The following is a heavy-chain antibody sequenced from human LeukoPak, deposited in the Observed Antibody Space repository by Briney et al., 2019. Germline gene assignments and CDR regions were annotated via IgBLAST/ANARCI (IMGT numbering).Heavy chain of an antibody. J-gene: IGHJ4*02. CDR1: GFSFSSYG. D-gene: IGHD3-9*01. CDR3: ARGGYFDWLLLGY. V-gene: IGHV3-33*01. CDR2: IWYDGSNK. Sequence: GGSVILSCAASGFSFSSYGMNWVRQAPGKGLEWVAVIWYDGSNKYYADSVKGRFTISRDNSKNTLYLQMNSLRAEDTAVYYCARGGYFDWLLLGYWGQGTLVTVSS.